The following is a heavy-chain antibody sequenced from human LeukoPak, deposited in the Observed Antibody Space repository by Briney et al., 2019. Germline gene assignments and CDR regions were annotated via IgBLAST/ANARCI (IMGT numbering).Heavy chain of an antibody. CDR2: IYHSGST. J-gene: IGHJ4*02. CDR1: GYSISSGYY. Sequence: SETLSLTCAVSGYSISSGYYWGWIRQPPGKGLEFIGSIYHSGSTYYNPSLKSRVTISVDTSKNQFSLKLSSVTAADTAVYYCARRGYCSGGSCYFFDYWGQGTLVTVSS. CDR3: ARRGYCSGGSCYFFDY. D-gene: IGHD2-15*01. V-gene: IGHV4-38-2*01.